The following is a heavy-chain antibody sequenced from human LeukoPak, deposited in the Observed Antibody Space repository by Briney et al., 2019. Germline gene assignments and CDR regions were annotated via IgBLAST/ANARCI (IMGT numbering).Heavy chain of an antibody. CDR3: ARDPLSSYSSSSFDY. J-gene: IGHJ4*02. CDR2: INPSGGST. V-gene: IGHV1-46*01. CDR1: GYTFTSYG. Sequence: GASVKVSCKASGYTFTSYGISWVRQAPGQGLEWMGIINPSGGSTSYAQKFQGRVTMTRDTSTSTVYMELSSLRSEDTAVYYCARDPLSSYSSSSFDYWGQGTLVTVSS. D-gene: IGHD6-6*01.